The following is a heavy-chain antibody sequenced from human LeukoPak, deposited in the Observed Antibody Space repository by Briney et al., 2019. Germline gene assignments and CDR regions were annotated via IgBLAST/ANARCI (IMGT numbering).Heavy chain of an antibody. D-gene: IGHD6-19*01. Sequence: QTGGSLRLSCAASGFTFSSYAMHWVRQAPGKGLEWVAVISYDGSNKYYADSVKGRFTISRDNPKNTLYLQMNSLRAEDTAVYYCARDSEGQWLVLGVMDYWGQGTLVTVSS. CDR2: ISYDGSNK. J-gene: IGHJ4*02. V-gene: IGHV3-30-3*01. CDR1: GFTFSSYA. CDR3: ARDSEGQWLVLGVMDY.